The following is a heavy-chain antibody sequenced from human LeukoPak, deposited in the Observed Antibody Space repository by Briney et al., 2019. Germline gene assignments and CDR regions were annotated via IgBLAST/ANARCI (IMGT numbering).Heavy chain of an antibody. CDR3: AGASGGNRPFDY. CDR1: GFTFSSYI. V-gene: IGHV3-21*01. J-gene: IGHJ4*02. D-gene: IGHD1-14*01. CDR2: IGSANSYI. Sequence: GGSLTLSCAASGFTFSSYIMNWVRQAPGKGLEWVSSIGSANSYIYYADSLKGRFTISRDNAKNSLYLQMNSLRAEDTAVYYCAGASGGNRPFDYWGQGTLVTVSS.